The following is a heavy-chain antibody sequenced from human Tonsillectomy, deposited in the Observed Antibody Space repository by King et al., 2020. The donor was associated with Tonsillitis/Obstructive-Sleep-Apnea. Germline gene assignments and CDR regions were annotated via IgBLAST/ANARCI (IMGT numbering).Heavy chain of an antibody. CDR1: GFTFSSSA. V-gene: IGHV3-23*01. Sequence: VKLLESGGGLVQPGGSLRLSCAASGFTFSSSAMNWVRQAPGKGLEWVSTISGSGGSSFYADSVKGRFTISRDNSKNTLYLQMNSLRAEDTAIYYCAKLFSLGYYYYYMDVWGKGTTVTVSS. D-gene: IGHD2/OR15-2a*01. J-gene: IGHJ6*03. CDR2: ISGSGGSS. CDR3: AKLFSLGYYYYYMDV.